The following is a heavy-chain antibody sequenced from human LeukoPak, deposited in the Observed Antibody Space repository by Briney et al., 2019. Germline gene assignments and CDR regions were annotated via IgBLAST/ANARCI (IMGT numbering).Heavy chain of an antibody. CDR3: AKVQKTGTGRGYSDY. J-gene: IGHJ4*02. CDR1: GGSISSSSYY. Sequence: SETLSLTCTVSGGSISSSSYYWGRIRQPPGKGLEWIGNIDYSGSTFQYPSLKSRVTISTDTSKNQFSLELSSVTAADSAVYYCAKVQKTGTGRGYSDYWGQGTLVTVSS. V-gene: IGHV4-39*07. D-gene: IGHD3-10*01. CDR2: IDYSGST.